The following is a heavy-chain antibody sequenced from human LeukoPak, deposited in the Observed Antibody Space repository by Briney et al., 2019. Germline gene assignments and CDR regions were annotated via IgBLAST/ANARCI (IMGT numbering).Heavy chain of an antibody. Sequence: WASVKVSCKASGYTFTSYYMHWVRQAPGQGLEWMGIINPSGGSTSYAQKFQGRVTMTRDTSTSTVYMELSSLRSGDTAVCYCATPGKEYSSGPHDAFDIWGQGIMVTVSS. J-gene: IGHJ3*02. CDR1: GYTFTSYY. CDR3: ATPGKEYSSGPHDAFDI. V-gene: IGHV1-46*01. D-gene: IGHD6-19*01. CDR2: INPSGGST.